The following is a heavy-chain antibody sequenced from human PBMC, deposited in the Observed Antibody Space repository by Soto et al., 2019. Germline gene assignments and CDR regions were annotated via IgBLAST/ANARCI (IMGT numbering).Heavy chain of an antibody. CDR3: ARHVFTTVIRVFIITFEYYNGIDV. J-gene: IGHJ6*02. CDR1: GGSISSNSYS. CDR2: IYYSGST. D-gene: IGHD3-10*01. Sequence: PSETLSLTCTVSGGSISSNSYSWGWIRQPPGKGLEWIGSIYYSGSTSYNPSLKSRVTISVDASKNQFSLKLNSVTAADTAVYYCARHVFTTVIRVFIITFEYYNGIDVWGQATTVTVS. V-gene: IGHV4-39*01.